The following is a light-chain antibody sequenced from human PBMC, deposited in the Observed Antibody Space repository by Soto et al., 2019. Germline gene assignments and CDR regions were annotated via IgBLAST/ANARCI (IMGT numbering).Light chain of an antibody. J-gene: IGLJ1*01. CDR1: SSDVGGYNF. CDR2: EVS. Sequence: QSVLTQPASVFGSPGQSITFSCTGTSSDVGGYNFVSWYQQHPGKAPKLMIYEVSSRPSGVSHRFSGSKSGNTASLTISGLQAEDEADYYCSSFASTHTYVFGTGTKLTVL. CDR3: SSFASTHTYV. V-gene: IGLV2-14*03.